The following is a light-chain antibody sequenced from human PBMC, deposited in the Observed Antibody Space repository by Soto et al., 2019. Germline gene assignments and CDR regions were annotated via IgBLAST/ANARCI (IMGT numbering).Light chain of an antibody. J-gene: IGLJ2*01. Sequence: QSVLTQPPSASGTPGQRVTISCSGSSSNIGSNTVNWYQQLPGTAPKLLIYSNNQRPSGVPDRFSGSKSGTSASLAISGLQSGDEADYYCAAWDGSLKSVVFGGGTKVTVL. V-gene: IGLV1-44*01. CDR2: SNN. CDR1: SSNIGSNT. CDR3: AAWDGSLKSVV.